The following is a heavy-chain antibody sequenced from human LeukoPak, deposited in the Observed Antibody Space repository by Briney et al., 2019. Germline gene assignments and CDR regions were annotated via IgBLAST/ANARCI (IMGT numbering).Heavy chain of an antibody. CDR3: ARQDYYASSPYAFDI. D-gene: IGHD3-22*01. J-gene: IGHJ3*02. CDR1: GYSFNNYW. CDR2: IYPGDSDT. V-gene: IGHV5-51*01. Sequence: KVGESLKISCEGSGYSFNNYWIGWVRQMPGKGLEWMGIIYPGDSDTRYSPSFQGQVTISADKSISTAYLQWSSLKASDTAMYYCARQDYYASSPYAFDIWGQGTMVTVSS.